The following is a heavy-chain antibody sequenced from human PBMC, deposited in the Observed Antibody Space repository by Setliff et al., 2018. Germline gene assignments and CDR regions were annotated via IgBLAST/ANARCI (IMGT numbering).Heavy chain of an antibody. CDR2: IYYSGNT. CDR3: ARGYYNFLSGYYTPYYFDY. CDR1: GGSTRNYY. V-gene: IGHV4-59*01. D-gene: IGHD3-3*01. Sequence: KASETLSLTCTVSGGSTRNYYWSWIRQPPGKGLEWIGYIYYSGNTNYNPSLKSRVTISVDTSKNQFSLKLSSVTAADTAVYFCARGYYNFLSGYYTPYYFDYWGQGTLVTVSS. J-gene: IGHJ4*02.